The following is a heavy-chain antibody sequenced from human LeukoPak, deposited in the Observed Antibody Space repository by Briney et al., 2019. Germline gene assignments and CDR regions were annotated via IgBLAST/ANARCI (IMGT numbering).Heavy chain of an antibody. J-gene: IGHJ4*02. D-gene: IGHD3-22*01. CDR3: TKPSRIGYFDSSAH. Sequence: SGGSLRLSCAASGFTFSSYWMHWVRQAPGKGLVWVSRINSDGSSTSYADSVKGRFTISRGNAKNSLDLQMNSLRAEDTAVYYCTKPSRIGYFDSSAHWGQGTLVTVSS. CDR1: GFTFSSYW. V-gene: IGHV3-74*01. CDR2: INSDGSST.